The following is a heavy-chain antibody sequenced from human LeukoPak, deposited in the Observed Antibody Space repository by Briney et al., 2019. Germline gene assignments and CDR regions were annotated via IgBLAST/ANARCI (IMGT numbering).Heavy chain of an antibody. D-gene: IGHD3-22*01. CDR1: GYTFTGYY. Sequence: GASVKVSCKASGYTFTGYYMHWVRQAPGQGLEWMGWINPNSGGTNYAQKFQGRVTMARDTSIGTAYMELSRLRSDDTAVYYCARVEAEVVTDAFDIWGQGTMVTVSS. V-gene: IGHV1-2*02. CDR2: INPNSGGT. J-gene: IGHJ3*02. CDR3: ARVEAEVVTDAFDI.